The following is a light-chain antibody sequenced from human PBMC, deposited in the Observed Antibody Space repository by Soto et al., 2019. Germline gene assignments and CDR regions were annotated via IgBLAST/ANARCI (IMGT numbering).Light chain of an antibody. CDR1: QTVSSNY. CDR2: SAS. V-gene: IGKV3-20*01. CDR3: QQYGTSPLT. Sequence: EIVLTQSPGTLSLSPGERATLSCRARQTVSSNYLAWYQQKPGQAPRLLIYSASTRATGIPDRFSGSGSGTDFTLTISRLEPEDFAVYYCQQYGTSPLTFGGGTKVDIK. J-gene: IGKJ4*01.